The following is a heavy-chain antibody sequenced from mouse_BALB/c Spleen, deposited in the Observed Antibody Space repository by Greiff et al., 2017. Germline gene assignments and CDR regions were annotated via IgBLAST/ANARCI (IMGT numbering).Heavy chain of an antibody. CDR2: ISSGGST. Sequence: EVKLMESGGGLVKPGGSLKLSCAASGFTFSSYAMSWVRQTPEKRLEWVGFISSGGSTYNPDSVKGRFTISRDNARNILYLQMSSLRSEDTAMYSCSRSGYRYDFDYWGQGTTLTVSS. CDR3: SRSGYRYDFDY. CDR1: GFTFSSYA. V-gene: IGHV5-6-5*01. D-gene: IGHD2-14*01. J-gene: IGHJ2*01.